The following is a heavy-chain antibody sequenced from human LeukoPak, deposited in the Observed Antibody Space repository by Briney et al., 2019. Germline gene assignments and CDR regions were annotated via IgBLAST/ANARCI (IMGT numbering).Heavy chain of an antibody. D-gene: IGHD6-13*01. CDR2: ISSGSSYI. Sequence: GGSLRLSCAASGFTFSSYSMNWVRQAPGKGLEWVSSISSGSSYIYYADSVKGRFTISRDNAKNSLYLQMNSLRAEDTAVYYCARDNAAAAGTRFDYWGQGTLVTVSS. CDR3: ARDNAAAAGTRFDY. CDR1: GFTFSSYS. V-gene: IGHV3-21*01. J-gene: IGHJ4*02.